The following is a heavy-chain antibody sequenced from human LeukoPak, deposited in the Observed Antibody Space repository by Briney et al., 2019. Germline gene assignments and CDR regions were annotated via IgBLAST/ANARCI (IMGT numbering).Heavy chain of an antibody. V-gene: IGHV1-2*06. J-gene: IGHJ4*02. Sequence: GASVKVSCKASGYTLTGYHMHWVRQAPGQGLEWMGRINPNSGDTNYAQKFQGRVTMTRDTSITTAYMELSSLRSEDTAVYYCARGVYSSSSNPLIDYWGQETLVTVSS. CDR2: INPNSGDT. D-gene: IGHD6-6*01. CDR1: GYTLTGYH. CDR3: ARGVYSSSSNPLIDY.